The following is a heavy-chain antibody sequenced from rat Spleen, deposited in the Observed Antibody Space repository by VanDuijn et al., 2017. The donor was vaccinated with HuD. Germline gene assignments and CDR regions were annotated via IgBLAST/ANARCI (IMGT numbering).Heavy chain of an antibody. CDR3: ATTPGRPFAY. V-gene: IGHV5-27*01. CDR1: GFTFSNYY. Sequence: EVQLVESGGGLVQPGRSLKLSCAASGFTFSNYYMAWVRQAPTKGLEWVAYITPSGNITYYRDSVKGRFTISRDNAKTTLFLQMDSLRSEDTATYYCATTPGRPFAYWGQGTLVTVSS. J-gene: IGHJ3*01. CDR2: ITPSGNIT. D-gene: IGHD5-1*01.